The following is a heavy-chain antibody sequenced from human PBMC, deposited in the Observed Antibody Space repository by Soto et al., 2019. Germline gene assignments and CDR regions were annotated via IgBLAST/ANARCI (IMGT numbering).Heavy chain of an antibody. V-gene: IGHV2-5*02. CDR2: VYWDDDK. CDR1: GFSLNTRDVG. J-gene: IGHJ4*02. CDR3: AHCRGGVASF. Sequence: QITLNESGPALVKPTQTLTLTCTFSGFSLNTRDVGVGWIRQPPGKALEWLGVVYWDDDKTYSPSLKSRLTITKDTPKNQVVLRMTKMDPVDTATYYCAHCRGGVASFWVQGTLVTVSS. D-gene: IGHD3-16*01.